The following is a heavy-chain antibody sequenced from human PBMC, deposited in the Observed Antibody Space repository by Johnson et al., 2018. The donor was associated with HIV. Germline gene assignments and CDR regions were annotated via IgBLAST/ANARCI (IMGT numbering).Heavy chain of an antibody. J-gene: IGHJ3*02. Sequence: VQLVESGGGVVQPGRSLRLSCAASGFTSGFTFNDYYMGWIRQAPGTGLEWVSVIYSGGSTYYTDSVKGRFTISRDNSKNTLYLQMNSLRAEDTAVYYCARELPGGDAFDIWGQGTMVTVSS. CDR1: GFTFNDYY. D-gene: IGHD2-15*01. V-gene: IGHV3-66*01. CDR3: ARELPGGDAFDI. CDR2: IYSGGST.